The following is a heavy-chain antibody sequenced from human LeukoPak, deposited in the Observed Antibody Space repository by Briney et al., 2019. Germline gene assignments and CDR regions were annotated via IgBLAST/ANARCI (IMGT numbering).Heavy chain of an antibody. CDR2: ITSNGDKT. Sequence: GGSLRLSCAASGFAFSSYAMHWVRQAPGKGLEYVSAITSNGDKTYYGNSVKGRFTISRDNSKNTLYLQMGSLRIEDMAVYYCARGGATTLFDYWGQGTLVTVSS. CDR3: ARGGATTLFDY. CDR1: GFAFSSYA. V-gene: IGHV3-64*01. D-gene: IGHD1-26*01. J-gene: IGHJ4*02.